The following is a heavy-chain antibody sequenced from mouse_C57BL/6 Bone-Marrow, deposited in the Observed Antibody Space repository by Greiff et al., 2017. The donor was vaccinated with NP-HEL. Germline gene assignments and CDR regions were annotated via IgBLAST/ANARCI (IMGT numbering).Heavy chain of an antibody. D-gene: IGHD1-2*01. J-gene: IGHJ2*01. V-gene: IGHV1-61*01. CDR1: GYTFTSYW. CDR3: ARRRTTAGFDY. CDR2: IYPSDSET. Sequence: QVQLQQPGAELVRPGSSVKLSCKASGYTFTSYWMDWVKQRPGQGLEWIGNIYPSDSETHYNQKFKDKATLTVDKSSSTAYMQLSSLTSDDYAVDYCARRRTTAGFDYWGQGTTLTVSS.